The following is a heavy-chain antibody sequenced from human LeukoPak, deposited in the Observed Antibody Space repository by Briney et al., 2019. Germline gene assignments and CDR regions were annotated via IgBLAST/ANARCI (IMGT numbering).Heavy chain of an antibody. CDR2: IKSKTGGGTT. V-gene: IGHV3-15*01. CDR3: TTASGYYDSSGYPFDY. J-gene: IGHJ4*02. CDR1: GFTFSNAW. D-gene: IGHD3-22*01. Sequence: GGSLRLSCAASGFTFSNAWMSWVRQAPGKGLEWVGRIKSKTGGGTTDYAAPVKGRFTISRDDSKNTRYLQMNSLKTEDTAVYYCTTASGYYDSSGYPFDYWGQGTLVTVSS.